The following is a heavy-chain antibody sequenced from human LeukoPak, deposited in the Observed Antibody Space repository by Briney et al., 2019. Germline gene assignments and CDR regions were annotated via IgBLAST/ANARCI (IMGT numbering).Heavy chain of an antibody. J-gene: IGHJ3*02. Sequence: PSETLSLTCTVSGGSISSDYWSCIRQPPGEGLERIVYIYYSGSTNYTPSLKSRDTISVDTSKNQFSLNLSSVTAPDTAVYSWARVCLGDFMVRGVGMGDAFDIWGQGTMVTVSS. V-gene: IGHV4-59*01. CDR1: GGSISSDY. CDR3: ARVCLGDFMVRGVGMGDAFDI. CDR2: IYYSGST. D-gene: IGHD3-10*01.